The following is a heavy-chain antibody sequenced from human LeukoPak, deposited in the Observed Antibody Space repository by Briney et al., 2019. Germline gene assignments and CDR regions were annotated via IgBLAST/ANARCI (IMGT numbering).Heavy chain of an antibody. Sequence: SETLSLTCTVSGGSISSSSYYWGWIRQPPGNGLEWIGSIYYSGSTYYNPSLKSRVTISVDTSKNQFSLKLSSVTAADTAVYYCARLVQHYDFWSGYRNYYYYYMDVWGKGTTVTVSS. J-gene: IGHJ6*03. CDR2: IYYSGST. CDR1: GGSISSSSYY. V-gene: IGHV4-39*01. CDR3: ARLVQHYDFWSGYRNYYYYYMDV. D-gene: IGHD3-3*01.